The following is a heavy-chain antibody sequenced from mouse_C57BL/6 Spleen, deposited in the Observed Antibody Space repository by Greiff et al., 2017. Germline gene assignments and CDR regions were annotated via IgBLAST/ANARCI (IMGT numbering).Heavy chain of an antibody. Sequence: VQLQQSGAELVKPGASVKLSCKASGYTFTSYWMHWVKQRPGQGLEWIGMIHPNSGSTNYNEKFKSKATLTVDKSSSTAYMQLSSLTSEDSAVYYCARFNSNHMDYWGQGTSVTVSS. D-gene: IGHD2-5*01. CDR3: ARFNSNHMDY. V-gene: IGHV1-64*01. J-gene: IGHJ4*01. CDR2: IHPNSGST. CDR1: GYTFTSYW.